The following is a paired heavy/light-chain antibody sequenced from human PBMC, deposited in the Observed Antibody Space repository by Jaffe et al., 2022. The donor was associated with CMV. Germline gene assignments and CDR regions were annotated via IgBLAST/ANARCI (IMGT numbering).Heavy chain of an antibody. CDR2: ISPGNGGR. CDR3: GSPASPGAFDI. CDR1: GYSFTTYN. V-gene: IGHV1-3*01. D-gene: IGHD6-13*01. Sequence: QVHLVQSGAEVKKPGASVKVSCKASGYSFTTYNIHWVRQAPGQSLEWMGWISPGNGGRKYSQNFQDRVTITSDTSATTAYMELSSLTSEDTAVYYCGSPASPGAFDIWGQGTLVTVSS. J-gene: IGHJ3*02.
Light chain of an antibody. CDR3: CSYTSSTTRV. Sequence: QSALTQPASVSGSPGQSITISCTGTSRDVGGYNYVSWYQQHPGKAPKLMIHDVTNRPSGVSNRFSGSKSGNTASLTISGLQSEDEAVYYCCSYTSSTTRVFGGGTKLTVL. CDR2: DVT. CDR1: SRDVGGYNY. V-gene: IGLV2-14*03. J-gene: IGLJ3*02.